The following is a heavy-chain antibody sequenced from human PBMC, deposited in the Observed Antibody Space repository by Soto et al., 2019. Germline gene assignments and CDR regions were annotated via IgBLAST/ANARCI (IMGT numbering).Heavy chain of an antibody. CDR3: AKERGSIAAADLKYYYYGMDV. V-gene: IGHV3-23*01. CDR2: ISGSGGST. CDR1: GFTFSSYA. D-gene: IGHD6-13*01. Sequence: GGSLRLSCAASGFTFSSYAMSWVRQAPGKGLEWVSAISGSGGSTYYADSVKGRFTISRDNSKNTLYLQMNSLRAEDTAVYYCAKERGSIAAADLKYYYYGMDVWGQGTTVTVSS. J-gene: IGHJ6*02.